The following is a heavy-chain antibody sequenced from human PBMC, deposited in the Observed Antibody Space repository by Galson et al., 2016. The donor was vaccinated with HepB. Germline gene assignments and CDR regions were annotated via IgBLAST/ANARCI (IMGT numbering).Heavy chain of an antibody. Sequence: QSGAEVKRPGESLRISCEGSGYSFINHWIVWVRQMPGKGLEWMGIIYPGDSDPRYSPSFKGQVTISADKSIGTAYLQWSSLKASDTAKYYRARGQCGISLPYFEYWGQGTLVTVSS. D-gene: IGHD1-26*01. CDR1: GYSFINHW. J-gene: IGHJ4*02. CDR2: IYPGDSDP. CDR3: ARGQCGISLPYFEY. V-gene: IGHV5-51*01.